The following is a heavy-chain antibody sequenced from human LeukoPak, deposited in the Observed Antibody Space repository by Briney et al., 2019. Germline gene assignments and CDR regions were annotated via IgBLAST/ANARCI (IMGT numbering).Heavy chain of an antibody. V-gene: IGHV1-69*05. Sequence: ASVKVSCKASGGTFIRFAISWVGQAPGQGLEWMGRIIPIYGITNYAQKFQGRVTITTDESTSTAYMDLRSLRSEDTAVYFCASPTYYDFWSGYHQFDNWGQGTLVTVSS. D-gene: IGHD3-3*01. CDR2: IIPIYGIT. J-gene: IGHJ4*02. CDR1: GGTFIRFA. CDR3: ASPTYYDFWSGYHQFDN.